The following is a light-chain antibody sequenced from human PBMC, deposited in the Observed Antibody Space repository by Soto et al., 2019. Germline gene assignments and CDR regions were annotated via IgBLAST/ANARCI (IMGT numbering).Light chain of an antibody. J-gene: IGKJ2*01. CDR2: GAS. CDR3: QQYHIWPPET. CDR1: QSVSSSY. Sequence: EIVLTQSPGTLSLSPGERATLSCRASQSVSSSYLAWYQQKPGQAPRLLIYGASSRATGIPDRFSGSGSGTDFTLTISRLEPEDFAVYFCQQYHIWPPETFGQGTKVDIK. V-gene: IGKV3-20*01.